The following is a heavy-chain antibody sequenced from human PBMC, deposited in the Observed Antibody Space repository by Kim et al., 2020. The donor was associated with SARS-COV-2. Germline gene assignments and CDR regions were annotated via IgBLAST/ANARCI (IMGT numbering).Heavy chain of an antibody. D-gene: IGHD6-6*01. CDR2: IYPGDSEI. V-gene: IGHV5-51*01. Sequence: GESLKISCEGSGYGFTSYWIGWVRQMPGKGLDWMGIIYPGDSEIRISPSFQGQVTISADKSSSTAYLQWSSLKASDTAMYYCARLWRGSKYSSSGGMDVWGQGTTVSVSS. CDR1: GYGFTSYW. CDR3: ARLWRGSKYSSSGGMDV. J-gene: IGHJ6*02.